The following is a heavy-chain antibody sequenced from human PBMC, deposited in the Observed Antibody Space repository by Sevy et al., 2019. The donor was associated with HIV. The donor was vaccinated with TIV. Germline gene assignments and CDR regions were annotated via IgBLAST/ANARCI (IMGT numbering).Heavy chain of an antibody. D-gene: IGHD2-2*01. J-gene: IGHJ3*02. CDR2: INPNSGGT. Sequence: ASVKVSCKASGYTFTGYYMHWVRQAPGQGLEWMGWINPNSGGTNYAQKFQGRVTMTGDTSISTAYMELSRLRSDDTAVYYCARELYCSSTSCYDAFDIWGQGTMVTVSS. V-gene: IGHV1-2*02. CDR3: ARELYCSSTSCYDAFDI. CDR1: GYTFTGYY.